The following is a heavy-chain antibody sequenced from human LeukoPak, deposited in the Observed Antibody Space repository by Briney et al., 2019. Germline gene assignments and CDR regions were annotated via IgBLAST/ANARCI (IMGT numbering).Heavy chain of an antibody. Sequence: SETLSLTCTVSNGSISPYYWTWIRQPPGKGLEYIGYINYSGSTKYNPSLKSRLTISVGTSKNQFFLELSSVTAADTAVYYCARSRVSDTRGPYFGYFYDMDVWGKGTTVIVSS. CDR1: NGSISPYY. D-gene: IGHD3-22*01. V-gene: IGHV4-59*01. J-gene: IGHJ6*03. CDR3: ARSRVSDTRGPYFGYFYDMDV. CDR2: INYSGST.